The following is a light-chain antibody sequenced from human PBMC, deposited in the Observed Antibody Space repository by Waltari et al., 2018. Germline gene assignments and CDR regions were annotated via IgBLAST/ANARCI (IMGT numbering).Light chain of an antibody. CDR2: LAS. J-gene: IGKJ4*01. Sequence: DIVMTQSPLSLPVTPGEPASISCRSTQNLLHSNGNNYLNWYVQKPGQSPQLLIYLASLRASGVPDRFSGSGSGTDFTLTISRVEAEDVGAYYCMQTLEAPITFGGGTKVEIK. V-gene: IGKV2-28*01. CDR3: MQTLEAPIT. CDR1: QNLLHSNGNNY.